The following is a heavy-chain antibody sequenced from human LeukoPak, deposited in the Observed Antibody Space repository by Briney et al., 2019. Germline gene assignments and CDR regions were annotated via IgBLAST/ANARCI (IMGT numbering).Heavy chain of an antibody. D-gene: IGHD1-7*01. CDR1: GYTLTELS. V-gene: IGHV1-24*01. J-gene: IGHJ4*02. Sequence: GASVKVSCKVSGYTLTELSMHWVRQAPGKGLEWMGGFDPEDGETIYAQKFQGRVTMTEDTSTDTAYMELSSLRSEDTAVYYCATGFYNWNYAYYFDYWGQGTLVTVPS. CDR3: ATGFYNWNYAYYFDY. CDR2: FDPEDGET.